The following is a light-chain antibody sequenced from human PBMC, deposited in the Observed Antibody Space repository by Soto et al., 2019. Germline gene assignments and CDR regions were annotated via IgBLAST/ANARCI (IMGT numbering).Light chain of an antibody. CDR2: AAS. Sequence: IQLTQSPSSLSAFVGDRVTITCLASQSISSYLNWYQQKPGKAPKLLIYAASSLQSGVPSRFSGSGSGTDFTLTISSLQPEDFATYYCQQSYSTPGTFGQGTKVDIK. CDR1: QSISSY. V-gene: IGKV1-39*01. J-gene: IGKJ1*01. CDR3: QQSYSTPGT.